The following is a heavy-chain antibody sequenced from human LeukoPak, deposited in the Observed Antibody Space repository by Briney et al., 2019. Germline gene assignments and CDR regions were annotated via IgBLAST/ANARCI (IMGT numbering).Heavy chain of an antibody. CDR3: ARSTKTNDY. V-gene: IGHV3-48*01. CDR1: GFTFNTFG. D-gene: IGHD2-8*01. J-gene: IGHJ4*02. CDR2: ISSSSNTI. Sequence: GGSLRLSCAASGFTFNTFGTNWVRQAPGKGLEWLSYISSSSNTIYYADSVKGRFTISRDNAKNSLYLQMNGLRAEDTAVYYCARSTKTNDYWGQGTLVTVSS.